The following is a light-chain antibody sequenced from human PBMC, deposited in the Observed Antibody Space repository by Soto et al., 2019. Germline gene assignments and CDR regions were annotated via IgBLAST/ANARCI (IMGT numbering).Light chain of an antibody. J-gene: IGKJ1*01. CDR1: QSVLYSSNN. V-gene: IGKV4-1*01. CDR3: QQYYSTPWT. CDR2: WAS. Sequence: DIVMTQSPDSLAVSLGERATINCKSSQSVLYSSNNLAWYQQKPGQPPKLLIYWASTRESGVPDRFSGSGSGTDFTLTISSLQAEDVAVYYCQQYYSTPWTFGQGTKVEIK.